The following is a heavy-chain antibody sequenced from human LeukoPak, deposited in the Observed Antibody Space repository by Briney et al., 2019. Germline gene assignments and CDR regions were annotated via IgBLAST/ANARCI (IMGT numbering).Heavy chain of an antibody. CDR2: INHSGST. CDR3: ARGARYGSGDY. CDR1: GGSFSGYY. D-gene: IGHD3-10*01. V-gene: IGHV4-34*01. J-gene: IGHJ4*02. Sequence: PSETLSLTCAVYGGSFSGYYWSWIRQPPGKGLEWIGEINHSGSTNYNPSLKSRVTISVDTSKNQFSLKLSSVTAADTAVCYCARGARYGSGDYWGQGTLVTVSS.